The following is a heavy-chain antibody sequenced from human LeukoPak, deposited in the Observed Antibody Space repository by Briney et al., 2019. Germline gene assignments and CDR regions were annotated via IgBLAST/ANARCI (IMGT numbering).Heavy chain of an antibody. CDR2: IYTSGST. Sequence: PSETLSLTCTVSNGSISSYYWSWIRQPAGKGLEWIGRIYTSGSTNYNPSLKSRVTISVDTSKNQFSLKLSSVTAADTAVYFCARRAYSAAYWKHFDYWGQGTLVTVSS. CDR3: ARRAYSAAYWKHFDY. J-gene: IGHJ4*02. V-gene: IGHV4-4*07. CDR1: NGSISSYY. D-gene: IGHD1-1*01.